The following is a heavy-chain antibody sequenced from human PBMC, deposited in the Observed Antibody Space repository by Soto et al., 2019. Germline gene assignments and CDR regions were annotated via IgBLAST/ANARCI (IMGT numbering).Heavy chain of an antibody. V-gene: IGHV6-1*01. CDR2: TYYRSKWYN. J-gene: IGHJ4*02. CDR3: ARGYDYVWGSYRPLYYFDY. CDR1: GDSVSINSAA. Sequence: PSKTFSLTCAISGDSVSINSAAWNWIRQSPSRGLEWLGRTYYRSKWYNDYAVSVKSRITINPDTSKNQFSLQLNSVTPEDTAVYYCARGYDYVWGSYRPLYYFDYWGQGTLVTVSS. D-gene: IGHD3-16*02.